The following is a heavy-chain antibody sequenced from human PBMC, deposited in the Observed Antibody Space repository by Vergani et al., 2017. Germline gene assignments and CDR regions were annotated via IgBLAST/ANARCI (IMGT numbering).Heavy chain of an antibody. Sequence: QVQLVQSGAEAKKPGASVKVSCKTSGYTFTNYYMHWVRQAPGQGLEWMGIINPSGGSTSYAQKFQGRVTPTRDTSTSTVYMELSGLKSEDTAVYYCAREDTAMVAFDYWGQGTLVTVSS. CDR2: INPSGGST. D-gene: IGHD5-18*01. CDR1: GYTFTNYY. CDR3: AREDTAMVAFDY. J-gene: IGHJ4*02. V-gene: IGHV1-46*01.